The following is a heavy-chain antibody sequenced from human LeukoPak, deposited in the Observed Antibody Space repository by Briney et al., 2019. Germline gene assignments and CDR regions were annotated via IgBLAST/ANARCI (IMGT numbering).Heavy chain of an antibody. V-gene: IGHV3-15*01. D-gene: IGHD6-19*01. CDR3: TTVSSGWYVGGSSSPFDY. CDR2: IKRKTDDWTT. J-gene: IGHJ4*02. CDR1: GFTFSNYA. Sequence: GGSLRLSCAASGFTFSNYAINWVRQAPGKGLEWVGRIKRKTDDWTTDYAAPVKGRFTISRDDSKTTLYLQMNSLKTEDTAVYYCTTVSSGWYVGGSSSPFDYWGQGTLVTVSS.